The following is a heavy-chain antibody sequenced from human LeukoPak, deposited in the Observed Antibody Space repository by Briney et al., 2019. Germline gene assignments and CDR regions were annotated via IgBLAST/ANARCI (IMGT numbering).Heavy chain of an antibody. D-gene: IGHD6-19*01. J-gene: IGHJ5*01. Sequence: SVKVACKASGYTHSSNENNWVRQTTEQALEWMDWMKPHIVNTGYVQKFQGRVSMTRNNSISTAYLELSSLRSDDTAVYFCARAFPISRRITTIAVNWFDSWGQGTLVTVSS. V-gene: IGHV1-8*01. CDR2: MKPHIVNT. CDR1: GYTHSSNE. CDR3: ARAFPISRRITTIAVNWFDS.